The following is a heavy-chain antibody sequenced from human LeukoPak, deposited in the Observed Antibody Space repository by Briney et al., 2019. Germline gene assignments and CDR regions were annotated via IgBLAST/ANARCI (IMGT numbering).Heavy chain of an antibody. J-gene: IGHJ3*02. D-gene: IGHD2-2*01. CDR2: ISSSSSYI. V-gene: IGHV3-21*01. CDR3: ARGAHGQYQLLFAFDI. CDR1: GFTFSSYS. Sequence: KPGGSLRLSCAASGFTFSSYSMNWVRQAPGKGLEWVSSISSSSSYIYYADSVKGRFTISRDNAKNSLYLQMNSLRAEDTAVYYCARGAHGQYQLLFAFDIWGQGTMVTVSS.